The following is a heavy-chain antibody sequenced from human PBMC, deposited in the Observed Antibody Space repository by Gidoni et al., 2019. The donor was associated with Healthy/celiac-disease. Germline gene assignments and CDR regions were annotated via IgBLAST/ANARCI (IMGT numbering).Heavy chain of an antibody. CDR3: AKELEYYDFWSGPGAGFDY. D-gene: IGHD3-3*01. J-gene: IGHJ4*02. CDR2: ISGSGGST. CDR1: GFTFSSYA. Sequence: EVQLLESGGGLVQPGGSLRLSCAASGFTFSSYAMSWVRQAPGKGLEWVSAISGSGGSTYYADSVKGRFTISRDNSKNTLYLQMNSLRAEDTAVYYCAKELEYYDFWSGPGAGFDYWGQGTLVTVSS. V-gene: IGHV3-23*01.